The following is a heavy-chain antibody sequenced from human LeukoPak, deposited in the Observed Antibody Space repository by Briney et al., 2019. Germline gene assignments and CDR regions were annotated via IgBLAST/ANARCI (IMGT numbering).Heavy chain of an antibody. CDR2: ISPSDGNT. J-gene: IGHJ4*02. CDR3: VKDSSVPYGITE. V-gene: IGHV3-23*01. Sequence: GGSLRLSCAASGFTFSKYAMSWVRQAPGKGLEWVSAISPSDGNTFYADSVKGRFTISRDNSKNTLSLQMNSLRAEDTALYYCVKDSSVPYGITEWGQGALVTVSS. CDR1: GFTFSKYA. D-gene: IGHD4-17*01.